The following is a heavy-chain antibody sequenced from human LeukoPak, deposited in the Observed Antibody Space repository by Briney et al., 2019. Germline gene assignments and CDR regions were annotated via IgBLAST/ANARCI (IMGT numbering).Heavy chain of an antibody. J-gene: IGHJ3*02. CDR3: ARDLVGATRGPADAFDI. Sequence: PGGSLRLSCAASGFTFSSYSMNWVRQAPGKGLEWVSSISSSSSYIYYADSVKGRFTISRDNAKNSLYLQMNSLRAEDTAVYYCARDLVGATRGPADAFDIWGQGTMVTVSS. D-gene: IGHD1-26*01. CDR2: ISSSSSYI. V-gene: IGHV3-21*01. CDR1: GFTFSSYS.